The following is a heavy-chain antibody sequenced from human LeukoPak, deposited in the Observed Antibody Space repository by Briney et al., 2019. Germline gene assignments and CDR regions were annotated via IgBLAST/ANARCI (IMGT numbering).Heavy chain of an antibody. Sequence: PSETLSLTCTVSGGSISGYYWSWIRQPPGKGLGWIGYIYSSGSASYNPSLISRVTILVDTSKNQFSLTLTSVTAADTAVYYCARLHASRAEEFDPWGQGTLVTVSS. CDR1: GGSISGYY. V-gene: IGHV4-59*03. CDR2: IYSSGSA. CDR3: ARLHASRAEEFDP. J-gene: IGHJ5*02. D-gene: IGHD3-16*01.